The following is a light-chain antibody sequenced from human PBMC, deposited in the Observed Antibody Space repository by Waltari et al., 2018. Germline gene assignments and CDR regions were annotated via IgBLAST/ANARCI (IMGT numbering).Light chain of an antibody. J-gene: IGLJ2*01. CDR3: QAWDSITSHVV. CDR2: QDT. Sequence: SYELTQPPSVSVSPGQTASITCSGDKLGDLYACWYQQKPGQAPVLVIYQDTRRPSGLPGRFSGSNSGNTATLTISVTQAMDEADYYCQAWDSITSHVVFGGGTKLTVL. V-gene: IGLV3-1*01. CDR1: KLGDLY.